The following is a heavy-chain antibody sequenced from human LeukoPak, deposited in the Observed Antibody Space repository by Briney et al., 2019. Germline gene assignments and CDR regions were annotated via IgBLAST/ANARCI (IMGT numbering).Heavy chain of an antibody. D-gene: IGHD5-18*01. CDR3: ARHRGYSYGTGFDY. V-gene: IGHV5-51*01. Sequence: GESLKISCKTSGYTFTGYWIGWVRQMPGKGLEWIGIIYPADSDTRYSPSFQGQVTISADKSISTAYLQWSSLKASDTAMYYCARHRGYSYGTGFDYWGQATLVTVSS. CDR2: IYPADSDT. J-gene: IGHJ4*02. CDR1: GYTFTGYW.